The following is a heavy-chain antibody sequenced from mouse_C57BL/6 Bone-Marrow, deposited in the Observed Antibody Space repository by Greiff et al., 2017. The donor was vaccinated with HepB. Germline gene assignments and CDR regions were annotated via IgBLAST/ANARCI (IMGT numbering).Heavy chain of an antibody. CDR2: INPNNGGT. Sequence: VQLQQSGPELVKPGASVKISCKASGYTFTDYYMNWVKQSHGKSLEWIGDINPNNGGTSYNQKFKGKATLTVDKSSSTAYMELRSLTSEDSAVYYCARFGITTVVATDYAMDYWGQGTSVTVSS. D-gene: IGHD1-1*01. J-gene: IGHJ4*01. CDR3: ARFGITTVVATDYAMDY. CDR1: GYTFTDYY. V-gene: IGHV1-26*01.